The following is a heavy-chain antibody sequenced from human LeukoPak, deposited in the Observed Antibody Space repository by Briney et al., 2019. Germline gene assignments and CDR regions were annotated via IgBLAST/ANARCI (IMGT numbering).Heavy chain of an antibody. CDR2: VSSSGFST. Sequence: GGSLRLSCAASGFIFSNFAMSWVRQAPGKGLEWVSSVSSSGFSTHYTDSVKGRFTISRDNSKNTLYLQMNSLRAEDTAVYYCAKQYCTNGVCPRMPLYYFDYWGQGTLVTVSS. D-gene: IGHD2-8*01. CDR1: GFIFSNFA. J-gene: IGHJ4*02. CDR3: AKQYCTNGVCPRMPLYYFDY. V-gene: IGHV3-23*01.